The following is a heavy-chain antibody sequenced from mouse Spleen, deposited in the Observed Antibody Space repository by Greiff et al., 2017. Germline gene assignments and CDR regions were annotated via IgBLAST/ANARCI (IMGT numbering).Heavy chain of an antibody. CDR1: GYSFTGYF. D-gene: IGHD2-4*01. CDR2: INPYNGDT. Sequence: VQLKESGPELVKPGDSVKISCKASGYSFTGYFMNWVMQSHGKSLEWIGRINPYNGDTFYNQKFKGKATLTVDKSSSTAHMELRSLTSEDSAVYYCARRDYDVVGAMDYWGQGTSVTVSS. V-gene: IGHV1-20*01. J-gene: IGHJ4*01. CDR3: ARRDYDVVGAMDY.